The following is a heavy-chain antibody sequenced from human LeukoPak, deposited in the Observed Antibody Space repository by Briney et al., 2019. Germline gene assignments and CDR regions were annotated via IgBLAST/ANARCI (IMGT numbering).Heavy chain of an antibody. J-gene: IGHJ1*01. CDR3: ARHVRGWIGGSEYFQH. CDR1: GGSFSGYY. Sequence: SETLSLTCAVYGGSFSGYYWSWIRQPPGKGLEWIGEINHSGSTNYNPSLKSRVTISVDTSKNQFSLKLSSVTAADTAVYYCARHVRGWIGGSEYFQHWGQGTLVTVSS. V-gene: IGHV4-34*01. D-gene: IGHD6-19*01. CDR2: INHSGST.